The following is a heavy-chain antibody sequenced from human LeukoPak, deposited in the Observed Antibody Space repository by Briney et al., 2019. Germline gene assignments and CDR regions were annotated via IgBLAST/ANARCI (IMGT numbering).Heavy chain of an antibody. CDR3: AKDISGGGDDY. D-gene: IGHD2-21*02. CDR1: GFNFDNFW. Sequence: GGSLRLSCAASGFNFDNFWMSWVRQAPGKSLEWVANIREDGGKQNYVDSVKGRFTISRDNAKNSVYLQLNSLRDEDTAIYYCAKDISGGGDDYWGQGTPVIVSS. CDR2: IREDGGKQ. J-gene: IGHJ4*02. V-gene: IGHV3-7*01.